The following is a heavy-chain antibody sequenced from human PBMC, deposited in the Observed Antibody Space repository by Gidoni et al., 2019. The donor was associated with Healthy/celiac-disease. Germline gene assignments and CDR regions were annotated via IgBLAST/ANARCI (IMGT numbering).Heavy chain of an antibody. CDR3: ASFSRSGFPSDGGWFDP. Sequence: EVQLVESGGGLIQPGGSLRLSCAASGFTVSSHYMSWVRQAPGKGLEWVSVIYSGGSTYYADSVKGRFTISRDNSKNTLYLQMNSLRAEDTAVYYCASFSRSGFPSDGGWFDPWGQGTLVTVSS. D-gene: IGHD3-10*01. CDR1: GFTVSSHY. CDR2: IYSGGST. V-gene: IGHV3-53*01. J-gene: IGHJ5*02.